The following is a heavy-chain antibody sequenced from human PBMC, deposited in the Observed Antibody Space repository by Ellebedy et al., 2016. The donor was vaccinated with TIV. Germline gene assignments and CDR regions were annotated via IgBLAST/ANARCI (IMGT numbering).Heavy chain of an antibody. V-gene: IGHV3-74*01. CDR2: IKSDGRRT. CDR1: GFTFSSHW. J-gene: IGHJ4*02. Sequence: PGGSLRLSCEVSGFTFSSHWMHWVRQEPGKGPEWVSYIKSDGRRTNYADSVKGRFTISRDNGKNMLYLEMNSLRVEDTAVYFCARLRGESVVAAIDHWGQGAQVTVSS. CDR3: ARLRGESVVAAIDH. D-gene: IGHD2-15*01.